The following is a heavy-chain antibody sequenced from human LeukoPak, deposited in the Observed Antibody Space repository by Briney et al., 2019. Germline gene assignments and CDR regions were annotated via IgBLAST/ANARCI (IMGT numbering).Heavy chain of an antibody. CDR2: INPSGGST. CDR1: GYTFTSYY. CDR3: ARETRGSNVVVVAATAHFQH. D-gene: IGHD2-15*01. J-gene: IGHJ1*01. Sequence: GASVKVSCKASGYTFTSYYMHWVRQAPGQGLEWMGIINPSGGSTSYAQKFQGRVTMTRDTSTSTVYMELSSLRSEDTAVYYCARETRGSNVVVVAATAHFQHWGQGTLGTVSS. V-gene: IGHV1-46*01.